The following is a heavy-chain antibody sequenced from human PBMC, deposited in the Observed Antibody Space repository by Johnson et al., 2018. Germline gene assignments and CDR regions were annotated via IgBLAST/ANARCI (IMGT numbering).Heavy chain of an antibody. CDR1: GFFFNDFG. V-gene: IGHV3-30*03. CDR2: ISYNGNDE. CDR3: AGANYRGVKHYMDV. Sequence: QVQLVQSGGGVVQPGRSXRLSCEVSGFFFNDFGMHWVRQVPGKGPEWVAVISYNGNDEYYADSVKGRFTISRDNSKNSLYQQMSSLRVEDTALYYCAGANYRGVKHYMDVSGKGTPVTISS. J-gene: IGHJ6*03. D-gene: IGHD3-10*01.